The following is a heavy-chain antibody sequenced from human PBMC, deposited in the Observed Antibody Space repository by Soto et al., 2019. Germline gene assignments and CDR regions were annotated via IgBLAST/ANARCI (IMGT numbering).Heavy chain of an antibody. CDR3: ARENAYGDPNSFDY. CDR2: INNDGSST. CDR1: GFTFSSYW. J-gene: IGHJ4*02. Sequence: GGSLKLSCAASGFTFSSYWMHWVRQAPGKGLVWVSHINNDGSSTTYADSVKGRFTISRDNAKNSLYLQMNSLRAEDTAVYYCARENAYGDPNSFDYWGQGTLVTVSS. D-gene: IGHD4-17*01. V-gene: IGHV3-74*01.